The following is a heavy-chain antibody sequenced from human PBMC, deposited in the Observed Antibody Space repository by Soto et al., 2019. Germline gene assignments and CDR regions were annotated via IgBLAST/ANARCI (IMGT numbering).Heavy chain of an antibody. J-gene: IGHJ5*02. D-gene: IGHD3-10*01. CDR2: ISGSGGST. CDR1: GFTFSSYA. Sequence: PGGSLRLSSAASGFTFSSYAMSLVRQASGKGMEWVSAISGSGGSTYYADSVKGRFTISRDNSKNTLYLQMISLRAEDTAVYYCAKSVSLWFGELFFDPSLQGTLVTVSS. V-gene: IGHV3-23*01. CDR3: AKSVSLWFGELFFDP.